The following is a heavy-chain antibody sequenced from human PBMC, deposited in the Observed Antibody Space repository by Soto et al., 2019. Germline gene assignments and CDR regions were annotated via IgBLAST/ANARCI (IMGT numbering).Heavy chain of an antibody. CDR2: IWYDGSNK. V-gene: IGHV3-33*01. CDR3: AREYVVPAAMLIDYYYGMDV. D-gene: IGHD2-2*01. J-gene: IGHJ6*02. Sequence: GGSLRLSCAASGFTFSSYGMHWVRQAPGKGLEWVAVIWYDGSNKYYADSVKGRFTISRDNSKNTLYLQMNSLRAEDTAVYYCAREYVVPAAMLIDYYYGMDVWGQGTTVTVSS. CDR1: GFTFSSYG.